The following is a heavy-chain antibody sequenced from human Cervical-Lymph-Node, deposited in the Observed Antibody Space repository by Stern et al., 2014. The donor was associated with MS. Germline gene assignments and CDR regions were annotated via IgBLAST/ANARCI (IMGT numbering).Heavy chain of an antibody. Sequence: QVQLVQSGAEVKKPGSSVKVSCKSSGGISWVRQAPGQGLEWMGGVIPFVGTSNYAQKFQSRVTITADTSTNTTYLHLSRLTSADTAVYYCARGSGDNWFGPWGQGTLVTVSS. CDR1: GG. D-gene: IGHD3-10*01. J-gene: IGHJ5*02. V-gene: IGHV1-69*06. CDR3: ARGSGDNWFGP. CDR2: VIPFVGTS.